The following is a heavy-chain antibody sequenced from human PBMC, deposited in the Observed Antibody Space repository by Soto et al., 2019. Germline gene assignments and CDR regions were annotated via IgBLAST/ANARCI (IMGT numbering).Heavy chain of an antibody. V-gene: IGHV1-8*01. Sequence: QVQLVQYGAEVKKPGASVNFSCTASGYTFTRDDITSVRQATGQGLEWMGWMNPNSGNKGYAQKFQCRFTIHRNTSRSTAYMELCSLRSEDTAVYYCARTLYRDNRDYMGQGTLVPVSS. D-gene: IGHD4-17*01. CDR2: MNPNSGNK. J-gene: IGHJ4*02. CDR3: ARTLYRDNRDY. CDR1: GYTFTRDD.